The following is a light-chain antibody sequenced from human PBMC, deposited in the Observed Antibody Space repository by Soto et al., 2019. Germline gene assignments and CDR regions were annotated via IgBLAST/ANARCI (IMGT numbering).Light chain of an antibody. CDR1: QSVSSN. Sequence: EIVMTQSPATLSVSPGEGATLSCRASQSVSSNLAWYQQKPGQAPRLLIYGASTRAAGIPARFSGSGSGAEFTLTISSLQSEDFAVYYCQQYNNWPPGTFGQGTKVEIK. CDR3: QQYNNWPPGT. J-gene: IGKJ1*01. CDR2: GAS. V-gene: IGKV3-15*01.